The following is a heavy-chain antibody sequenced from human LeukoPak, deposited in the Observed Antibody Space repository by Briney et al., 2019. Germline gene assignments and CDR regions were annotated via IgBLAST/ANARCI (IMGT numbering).Heavy chain of an antibody. D-gene: IGHD2-21*02. CDR2: ISGSGGST. J-gene: IGHJ4*02. CDR1: GFTFSSYA. CDR3: ARDCGGDCSASWDY. Sequence: PGGSLRLSCAASGFTFSSYAMSWVRQAPGKGLEWVSAISGSGGSTYYADSVKGRFTISRDNSKNTLYLQMNSLRAEDTAVYYCARDCGGDCSASWDYWGQGTLVTVSS. V-gene: IGHV3-23*01.